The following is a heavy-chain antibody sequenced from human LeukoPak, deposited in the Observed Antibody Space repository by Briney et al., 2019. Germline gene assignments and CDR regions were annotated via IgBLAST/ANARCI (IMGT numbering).Heavy chain of an antibody. Sequence: GGSLRLSCAASGFTFSSYAMHWVRQAPGKGLEWVAVISYDGSNKYYADSVKGGLTIYRENSKTTLYLHRNRWRAEARAGYSGGKAEGRYFGLRVLDIWGQGTMVTVSS. J-gene: IGHJ3*02. CDR3: GKAEGRYFGLRVLDI. D-gene: IGHD3-9*01. CDR1: GFTFSSYA. CDR2: ISYDGSNK. V-gene: IGHV3-30-3*01.